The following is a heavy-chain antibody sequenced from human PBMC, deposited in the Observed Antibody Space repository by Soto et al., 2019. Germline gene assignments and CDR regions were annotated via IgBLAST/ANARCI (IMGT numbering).Heavy chain of an antibody. D-gene: IGHD6-19*01. CDR1: GYTFTSYA. Sequence: ASVKVSCKASGYTFTSYAMHWVRQAPGQRLEWMGWINAGNGNTKYSQKFQGRVTITRDTSASTAYMELSSLRSEDTAVYYCARAGQWLRYYYFDYWGQGTLVTVSS. V-gene: IGHV1-3*01. J-gene: IGHJ4*02. CDR2: INAGNGNT. CDR3: ARAGQWLRYYYFDY.